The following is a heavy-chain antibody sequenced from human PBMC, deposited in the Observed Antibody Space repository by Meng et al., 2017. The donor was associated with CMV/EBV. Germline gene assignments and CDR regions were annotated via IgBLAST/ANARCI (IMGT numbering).Heavy chain of an antibody. J-gene: IGHJ3*02. CDR1: GGSISGYY. D-gene: IGHD3-16*01. Sequence: SETLSLTCTVSGGSISGYYWSWIRQPPGKGLEWIGYIYYSGSTNYNPSLKSRVTISVDTSKNQFSLKLSSVTAADTAVYYCARGGALAAFDIWGQGTMVTVSS. CDR3: ARGGALAAFDI. CDR2: IYYSGST. V-gene: IGHV4-59*01.